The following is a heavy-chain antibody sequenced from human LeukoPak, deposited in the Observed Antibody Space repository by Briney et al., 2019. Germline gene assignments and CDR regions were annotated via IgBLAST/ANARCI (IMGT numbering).Heavy chain of an antibody. V-gene: IGHV3-30-3*01. D-gene: IGHD3-10*01. CDR1: GFTFSSYA. CDR3: AREPDVWFGELFGPRPYGMDV. J-gene: IGHJ6*02. CDR2: ISYDGSNK. Sequence: GGSLRLSCAASGFTFSSYAMHWVRQAPGKGLEWVAVISYDGSNKYYADSVKGRFTISRDNSKNTLYLQMNSLRAEDTAVYYCAREPDVWFGELFGPRPYGMDVWGQETTVTVSS.